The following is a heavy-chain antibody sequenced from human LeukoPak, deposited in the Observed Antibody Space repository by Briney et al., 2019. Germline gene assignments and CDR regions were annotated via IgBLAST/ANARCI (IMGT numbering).Heavy chain of an antibody. CDR2: ISSTSSTI. D-gene: IGHD3-16*01. CDR3: ARGHWGLDAFDI. Sequence: GGSLRLSCAASGFTFSSYSMNWVRQAPGKGLEWVSYISSTSSTIYYADSVKGRFTISRDNAKNSLYLQMNSLRAEDTAVYYCARGHWGLDAFDIWGQGTMVTVSS. V-gene: IGHV3-48*01. CDR1: GFTFSSYS. J-gene: IGHJ3*02.